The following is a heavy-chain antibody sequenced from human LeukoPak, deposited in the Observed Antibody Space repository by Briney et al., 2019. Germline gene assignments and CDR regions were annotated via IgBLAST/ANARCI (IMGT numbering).Heavy chain of an antibody. J-gene: IGHJ4*02. Sequence: SVKVSCKASGGTFSSYAISWVRQAPGQGLEWMGGIIPIFGTANYAQKFQGRVTITTDESTSTAYMELSSLRSEDTAAYYCARGSDNMVRGVIAKYYFDYWGQGTLVTVSS. CDR1: GGTFSSYA. CDR2: IIPIFGTA. D-gene: IGHD3-10*01. V-gene: IGHV1-69*05. CDR3: ARGSDNMVRGVIAKYYFDY.